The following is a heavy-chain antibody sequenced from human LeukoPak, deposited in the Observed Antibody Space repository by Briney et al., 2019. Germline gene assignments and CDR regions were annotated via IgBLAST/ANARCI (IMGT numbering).Heavy chain of an antibody. D-gene: IGHD7-27*01. J-gene: IGHJ4*02. V-gene: IGHV4-59*01. CDR1: GSSISSYY. CDR2: IYYSGST. Sequence: SETLSLTCTVSGSSISSYYWSWIRQPPGKGLEWIGYIYYSGSTNYNPSLKSRVTISVDTSKNQFSLKLSSVTAADTAVYYCARDRVHEELGTFDYWGQGTLVTVSS. CDR3: ARDRVHEELGTFDY.